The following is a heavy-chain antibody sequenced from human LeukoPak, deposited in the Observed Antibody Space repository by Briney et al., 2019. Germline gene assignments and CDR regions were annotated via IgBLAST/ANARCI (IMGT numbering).Heavy chain of an antibody. D-gene: IGHD3-3*02. CDR3: ATSLGESTFET. CDR2: IWYDGSNK. V-gene: IGHV3-33*01. CDR1: GFKFRNYG. Sequence: GGSLRLSCAASGFKFRNYGMHWVRQAPGKGLEWVAVIWYDGSNKYYADSVKGRFTISRDNSKNTLYVQMNSLRVEDTAVYYCATSLGESTFETWGQGTLVTVSS. J-gene: IGHJ5*02.